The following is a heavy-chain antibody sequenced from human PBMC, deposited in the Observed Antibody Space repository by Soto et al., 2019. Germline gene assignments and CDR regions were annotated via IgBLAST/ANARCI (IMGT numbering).Heavy chain of an antibody. Sequence: QVQLVQSGAEVKKPGASVKVSCKASGYTFTGYYMHWVRQAPGQGLEWMGWINPNSGGTNYAQKFQGWVTMTRDTSISTAYMELSRLRSDGTAVYYCLRDRGGSYYYYGMDVWGQGTTVTVSS. CDR1: GYTFTGYY. V-gene: IGHV1-2*04. D-gene: IGHD3-10*01. CDR3: LRDRGGSYYYYGMDV. J-gene: IGHJ6*02. CDR2: INPNSGGT.